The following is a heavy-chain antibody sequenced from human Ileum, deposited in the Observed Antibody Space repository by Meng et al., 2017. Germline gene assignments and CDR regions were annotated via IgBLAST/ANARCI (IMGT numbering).Heavy chain of an antibody. CDR1: GYTFTSYD. CDR3: ARSRGVRGATQPHKLFYYYGMDV. D-gene: IGHD3-10*01. CDR2: MNPNSGNT. J-gene: IGHJ6*02. Sequence: ASVMVFCKASGYTFTSYDINWVRQATGQGLEGMGWMNPNSGNTGYAQKSQGRVNMTRITSISTAYMERSSLRSEDTAAYYCARSRGVRGATQPHKLFYYYGMDVWGQGTTVTVSS. V-gene: IGHV1-8*01.